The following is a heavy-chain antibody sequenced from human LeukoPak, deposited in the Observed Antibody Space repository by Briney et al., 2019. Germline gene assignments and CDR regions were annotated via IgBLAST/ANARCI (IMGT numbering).Heavy chain of an antibody. V-gene: IGHV3-7*01. CDR1: GLTFSSSW. CDR3: ARDLAYSRLDY. J-gene: IGHJ4*02. D-gene: IGHD5-18*01. CDR2: INPDGNKK. Sequence: GGSLRLSCAVSGLTFSSSWMDWVREAPGKGLEWVASINPDGNKKYSADSVKGRFTISRDNAENSLYLQMNSLRVEDTAFYYCARDLAYSRLDYWGQGMLVTVSS.